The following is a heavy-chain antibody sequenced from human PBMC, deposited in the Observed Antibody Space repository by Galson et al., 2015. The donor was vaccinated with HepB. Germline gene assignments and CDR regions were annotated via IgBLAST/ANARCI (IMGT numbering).Heavy chain of an antibody. CDR1: GGTFSSYA. CDR2: IIPIFGTA. J-gene: IGHJ3*02. D-gene: IGHD2-15*01. V-gene: IGHV1-69*06. Sequence: SVKVSCKASGGTFSSYAISWVRQAPGQGLEWMGGIIPIFGTANYAQKFQGRVTITADKSTSTAYMELSSLRSEDTAVYYCAREESGYCSGGSCYEVAFDIWGQGTMVTVSS. CDR3: AREESGYCSGGSCYEVAFDI.